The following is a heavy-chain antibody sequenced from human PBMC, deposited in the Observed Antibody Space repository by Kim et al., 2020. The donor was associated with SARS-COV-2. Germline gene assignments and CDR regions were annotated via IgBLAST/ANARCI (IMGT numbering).Heavy chain of an antibody. Sequence: ASVKVSCKASGYTFTSYTIHWLRQAPGQRLEWMGWVTGGNGNTRYSQKFQGRVTLSRDTSASTAYMELSSLRSEDTAVYYCVSGYGSGTSRSYDYWGQGT. V-gene: IGHV1-3*01. J-gene: IGHJ4*02. CDR3: VSGYGSGTSRSYDY. CDR1: GYTFTSYT. CDR2: VTGGNGNT. D-gene: IGHD3-10*01.